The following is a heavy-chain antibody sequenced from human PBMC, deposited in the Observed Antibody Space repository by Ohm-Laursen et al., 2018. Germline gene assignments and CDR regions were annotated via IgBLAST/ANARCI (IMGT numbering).Heavy chain of an antibody. Sequence: ASVKVSCKVSGYTFTSYYMHWVRQAPGQGLEWMGIINPSGGSTSYAQKFQGRVTMTRDTSTSTVYMELSSLRSEDTAVYYCARDRDSSGYRYYFDYWGQGTLVTVSS. CDR3: ARDRDSSGYRYYFDY. CDR1: GYTFTSYY. D-gene: IGHD3-22*01. V-gene: IGHV1-46*01. CDR2: INPSGGST. J-gene: IGHJ4*02.